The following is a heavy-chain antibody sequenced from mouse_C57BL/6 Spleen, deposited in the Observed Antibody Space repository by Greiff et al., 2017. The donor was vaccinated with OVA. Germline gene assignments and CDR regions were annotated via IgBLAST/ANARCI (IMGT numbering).Heavy chain of an antibody. Sequence: EVKLVESGGGLVKPGGSLKLSCAASGFTFSSYTMSWVRQTPEKRLEWVATISGGGGNTYYPDSVKGRFTISRDNAKNTLYLQMSSLRSEDTALYYCARQELVFAYWGQGTLVTVSA. CDR1: GFTFSSYT. V-gene: IGHV5-9*01. J-gene: IGHJ3*01. CDR2: ISGGGGNT. CDR3: ARQELVFAY.